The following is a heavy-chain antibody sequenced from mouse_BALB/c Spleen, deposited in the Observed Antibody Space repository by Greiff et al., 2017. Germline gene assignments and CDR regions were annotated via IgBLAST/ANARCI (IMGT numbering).Heavy chain of an antibody. CDR3: ARILVMGGGDYAMDY. V-gene: IGHV1-31*01. J-gene: IGHJ4*01. D-gene: IGHD2-2*01. Sequence: VQLQQSGPELVKPGASVKISCKASGYSFTGYYMHWVKQSHVKSLEWIGRINPYNGATSYNQNFKDKATLTVDKSSSTAYMELHSLTSEDSAVYYCARILVMGGGDYAMDYWGQGTSVTVSS. CDR1: GYSFTGYY. CDR2: INPYNGAT.